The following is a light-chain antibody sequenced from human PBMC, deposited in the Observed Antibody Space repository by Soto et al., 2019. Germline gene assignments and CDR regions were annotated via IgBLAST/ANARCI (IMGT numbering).Light chain of an antibody. V-gene: IGKV2-30*01. CDR3: MQPTHWPRT. J-gene: IGKJ1*01. Sequence: DVVMTQSLLSLPVTLGQPASISCRSSQSLVYSDGDTYLNWFQQRPGQSPRRLIYKVSNRDSGVPDRFSGSGSCTDFTLKISRVEAEDVGVYYCMQPTHWPRTFGQGTKVEIK. CDR1: QSLVYSDGDTY. CDR2: KVS.